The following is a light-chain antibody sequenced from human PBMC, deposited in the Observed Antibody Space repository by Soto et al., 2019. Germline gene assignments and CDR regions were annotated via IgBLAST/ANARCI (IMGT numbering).Light chain of an antibody. CDR2: DAS. J-gene: IGKJ5*01. CDR3: QQRSAWPKIT. CDR1: QSVRSY. V-gene: IGKV3-11*01. Sequence: IVLTQSPSTLSLSPGERATLSCSASQSVRSYLAWYQQKPGQAPRLLIYDASNRATGIPARFSGSGSGTDFTLTISSLDPEDFAVYYCQQRSAWPKITFGQGTRLEI.